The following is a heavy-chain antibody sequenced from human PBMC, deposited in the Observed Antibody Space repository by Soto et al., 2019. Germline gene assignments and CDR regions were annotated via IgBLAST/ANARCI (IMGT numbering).Heavy chain of an antibody. J-gene: IGHJ6*02. D-gene: IGHD2-2*01. CDR3: ARDHCNSTSCLTSYGMDV. V-gene: IGHV1-69*01. CDR2: ITPMLGAA. Sequence: QVQLVQSGAEVKKTGSSVKVSCKASGGTFRIYGLNWVRQAPGQGLEWMGGITPMLGAAEYAQKYQGRVTITADESTSTAYMEVRSLRSEDTAVYYCARDHCNSTSCLTSYGMDVWGQGTTVIVS. CDR1: GGTFRIYG.